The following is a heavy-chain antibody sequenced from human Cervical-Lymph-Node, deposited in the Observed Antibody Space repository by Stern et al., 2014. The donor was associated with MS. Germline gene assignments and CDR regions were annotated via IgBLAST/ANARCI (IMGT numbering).Heavy chain of an antibody. D-gene: IGHD5-18*01. Sequence: VQLVESGGGVVQPGTSLRLSWTGSRFTFRSYGIHWVRQAPGKGLEGVSVTSYDGGNRQYADSVKGRFTISRDNSKNTVYLHLNSLRPEDTGVYHCAKDRRGGYNYLYGMDVWGQGTTVTVS. CDR3: AKDRRGGYNYLYGMDV. CDR2: TSYDGGNR. V-gene: IGHV3-30*18. J-gene: IGHJ6*02. CDR1: RFTFRSYG.